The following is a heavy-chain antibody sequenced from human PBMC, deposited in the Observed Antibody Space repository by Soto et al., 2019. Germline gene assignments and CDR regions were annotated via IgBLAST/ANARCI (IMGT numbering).Heavy chain of an antibody. V-gene: IGHV4-39*01. CDR3: ARHGELGHLHLFDY. CDR2: IYYSGST. Sequence: SETLSLTCTVSGGSIRSSSYYWGWIRQPPGKGLEWIGSIYYSGSTYYNPTLKSRVTISVDTTKNQFALKLSSVTAADTAVYYCARHGELGHLHLFDYWGHGTLVTVSS. CDR1: GGSIRSSSYY. J-gene: IGHJ4*01. D-gene: IGHD3-16*01.